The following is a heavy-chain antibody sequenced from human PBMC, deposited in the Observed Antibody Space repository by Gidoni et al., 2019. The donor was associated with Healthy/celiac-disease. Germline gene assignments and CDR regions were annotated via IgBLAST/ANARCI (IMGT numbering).Heavy chain of an antibody. D-gene: IGHD2-2*01. CDR3: AKGTYCSSTSCYFDY. V-gene: IGHV3-23*04. J-gene: IGHJ4*02. CDR2: ISRSGGST. CDR1: GFTFSSYA. Sequence: EVQLVESGGGLVQPGGSLSPPCAASGFTFSSYAMSWVRQAPGKGLEWVSAISRSGGSTYYADSVKGRFTISRDNSKNTLYLQMNSLRAEDTAVYYCAKGTYCSSTSCYFDYWGQGTLVTVSS.